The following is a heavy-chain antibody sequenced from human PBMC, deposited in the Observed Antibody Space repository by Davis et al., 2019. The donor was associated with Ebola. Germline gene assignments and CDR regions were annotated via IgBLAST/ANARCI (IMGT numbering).Heavy chain of an antibody. Sequence: GESLKISCAASGFPFSNYAMHWVRQAPGKGLEWVALISYDGSNKNFADSVKGRFTISRDNSKNTLYLQMSSLRVEDTAVYYCATDHPMGAQAGFEYWGQGTLVVVSS. V-gene: IGHV3-30*15. D-gene: IGHD6-19*01. CDR2: ISYDGSNK. J-gene: IGHJ4*02. CDR3: ATDHPMGAQAGFEY. CDR1: GFPFSNYA.